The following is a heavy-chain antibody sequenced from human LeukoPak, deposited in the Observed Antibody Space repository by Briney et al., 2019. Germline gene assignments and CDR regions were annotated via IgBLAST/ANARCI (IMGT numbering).Heavy chain of an antibody. CDR1: GFTFSTYW. CDR2: INQDGGEK. Sequence: GGSLRLSCAGSGFTFSTYWMTWVRQAPGKGLEWVANINQDGGEKYYVDSVKGRFTISRDNAKNSLYLQMNSLRAEDTAMYYCARGRYSGTTYYFDYWGQGTLVTVSS. D-gene: IGHD5-12*01. V-gene: IGHV3-7*03. CDR3: ARGRYSGTTYYFDY. J-gene: IGHJ4*02.